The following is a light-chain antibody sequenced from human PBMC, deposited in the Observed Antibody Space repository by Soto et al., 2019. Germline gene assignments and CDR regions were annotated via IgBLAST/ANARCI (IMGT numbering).Light chain of an antibody. CDR3: QQYYSTPQP. CDR2: WAS. V-gene: IGKV4-1*01. CDR1: QSVLYSSNNKNY. J-gene: IGKJ1*01. Sequence: DIVMTQSPDSLAVSLGERATINCKSSQSVLYSSNNKNYLAWYQQKPGQPPKLLISWASTRESGVPDRFSGSGSGSDFTLTISTLQAEDVAVYYCQQYYSTPQPFGKGTKVEIK.